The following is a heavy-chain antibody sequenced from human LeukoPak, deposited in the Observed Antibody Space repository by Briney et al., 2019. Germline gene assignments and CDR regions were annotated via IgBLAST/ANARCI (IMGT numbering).Heavy chain of an antibody. J-gene: IGHJ6*03. D-gene: IGHD3-10*01. CDR3: ARRQGLWSFYYYYMDV. CDR2: IIPIFGTA. Sequence: ASVKVSCKASGGTFGSYAISWVRQAPGQGFEWMGGIIPIFGTANYAQKFQGRVTITADESTSTAYMELSSLRSEDTAVYYCARRQGLWSFYYYYMDVWGKGTTVTISS. CDR1: GGTFGSYA. V-gene: IGHV1-69*13.